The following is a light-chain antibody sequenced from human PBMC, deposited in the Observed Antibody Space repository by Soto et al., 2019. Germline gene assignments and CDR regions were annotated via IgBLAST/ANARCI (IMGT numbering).Light chain of an antibody. V-gene: IGLV4-69*01. J-gene: IGLJ2*01. Sequence: QLVLTQSPSASASLGASVKLTCTLSSGHSSYAIAWHQQQPEKGPRYLMKLNSAGSHSKGDGIPDRFSGSSSGAERYLTISVLQSEDEADYYCQTWGTGIQVFGGGTKLTVL. CDR2: LNSAGSH. CDR3: QTWGTGIQV. CDR1: SGHSSYA.